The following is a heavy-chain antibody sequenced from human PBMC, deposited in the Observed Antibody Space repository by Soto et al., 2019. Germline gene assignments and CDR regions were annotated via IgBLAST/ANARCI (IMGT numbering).Heavy chain of an antibody. CDR1: GFSFRSYT. CDR2: ISKTGGSI. Sequence: EVQLVESGGGLVQPGGSLTLSCATSGFSFRSYTMNWVRQAPGKGLEWLAYISKTGGSIAYADSVKGRLTISRDNAKNSLYLQMNSLRDEDTAVYYCARDLNWGFDCLGQGTLVIVSS. D-gene: IGHD7-27*01. V-gene: IGHV3-48*03. J-gene: IGHJ4*02. CDR3: ARDLNWGFDC.